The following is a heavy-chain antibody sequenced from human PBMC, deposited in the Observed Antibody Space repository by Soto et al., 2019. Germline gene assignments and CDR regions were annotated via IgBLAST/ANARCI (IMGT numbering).Heavy chain of an antibody. CDR1: CGSFSPND. V-gene: IGHV4-59*08. J-gene: IGHJ4*02. Sequence: SEALALTCTVSCGSFSPNDWILTRQHPGKGLEWVGYIYYGGSTSYNPSLNSRATISLETSKSQFSLRLTSVTAADTAVYYCARHFSVDYFDYWGQGALVTVS. CDR3: ARHFSVDYFDY. CDR2: IYYGGST.